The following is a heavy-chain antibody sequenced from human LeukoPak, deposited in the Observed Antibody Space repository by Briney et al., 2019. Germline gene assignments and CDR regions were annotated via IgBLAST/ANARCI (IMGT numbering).Heavy chain of an antibody. J-gene: IGHJ3*02. CDR1: GFTFSTYA. CDR2: ISGSGGST. Sequence: GGSLRLSCAASGFTFSTYAMGWVRQAPGKGLEWVSGISGSGGSTYYADSVKGRFTISRDNSKNTLYLQMNSLRAEDTAVYYCAKGLGPREAFDIWGQGTMVTVSS. CDR3: AKGLGPREAFDI. V-gene: IGHV3-23*01. D-gene: IGHD6-19*01.